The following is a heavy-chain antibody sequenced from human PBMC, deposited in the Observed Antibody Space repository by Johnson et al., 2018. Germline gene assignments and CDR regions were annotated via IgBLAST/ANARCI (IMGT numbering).Heavy chain of an antibody. V-gene: IGHV3-33*01. J-gene: IGHJ3*02. Sequence: QVQLVQSGGGVVQPGRSLRLSCAASGFTFSSYGMHWVRQAPGKGLEWVAVIWYDGINKYYADSVKGRFTISRDNSKKTLYLQMNSQRAEDTAVYYCAREKDDAFDIWGQGTMVTVSS. CDR2: IWYDGINK. CDR3: AREKDDAFDI. CDR1: GFTFSSYG.